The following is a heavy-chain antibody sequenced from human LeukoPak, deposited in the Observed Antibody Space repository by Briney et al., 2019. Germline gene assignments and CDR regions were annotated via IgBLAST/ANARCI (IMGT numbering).Heavy chain of an antibody. CDR2: ISWNNYNI. J-gene: IGHJ4*02. V-gene: IGHV3-9*01. CDR1: GFSFNDHA. Sequence: GGSLRLSCAASGFSFNDHAMHWVRQGPGKGLEWVAGISWNNYNIDYSDSVKGRFTVSRDNAKNSLYLQMNSLRVEDTAFYFCAKNNGGGVTPTFDFWGQGTLVTVSS. D-gene: IGHD1/OR15-1a*01. CDR3: AKNNGGGVTPTFDF.